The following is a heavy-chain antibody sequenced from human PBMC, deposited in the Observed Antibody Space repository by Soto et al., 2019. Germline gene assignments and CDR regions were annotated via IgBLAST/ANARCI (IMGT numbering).Heavy chain of an antibody. V-gene: IGHV4-59*01. CDR2: ISHTGRT. Sequence: SETLSLTCSVSPGSMGTYYWTWIRQSPAKGLEWIGQISHTGRTKYNPSLESRVPISVDTSRKQFSLKLSSVTAADTARYYCARDDTTGFFDFWGQGTLVTVSS. J-gene: IGHJ4*02. D-gene: IGHD3-9*01. CDR3: ARDDTTGFFDF. CDR1: PGSMGTYY.